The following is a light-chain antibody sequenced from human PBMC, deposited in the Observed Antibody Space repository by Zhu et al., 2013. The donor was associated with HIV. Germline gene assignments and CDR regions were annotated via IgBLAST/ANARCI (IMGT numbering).Light chain of an antibody. CDR3: CSYAGSSTVI. Sequence: QSALTQPASVSGSPGQSITISCTGTSSDVGGYIYVSWYQQHPGKAPKLTIYEVSNRPSGVSNRFSGSKSGNTASLTISGLQAEDEADYYCCSYAGSSTVIFGGGTKLTVL. J-gene: IGLJ2*01. CDR2: EVS. V-gene: IGLV2-14*01. CDR1: SSDVGGYIY.